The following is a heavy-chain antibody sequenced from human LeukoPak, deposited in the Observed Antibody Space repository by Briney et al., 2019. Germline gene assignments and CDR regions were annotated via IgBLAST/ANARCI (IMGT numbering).Heavy chain of an antibody. Sequence: SETLSLTCTVSGGSISSYYWSWIRQPPGKGLEWIGYIYYSGSTNYNPSLKSRVTISVDTSKNQFSLELSSVTAADTAVYYCAREPPTGVFDYRGQGTLVTVSS. J-gene: IGHJ4*02. V-gene: IGHV4-59*01. D-gene: IGHD7-27*01. CDR1: GGSISSYY. CDR2: IYYSGST. CDR3: AREPPTGVFDY.